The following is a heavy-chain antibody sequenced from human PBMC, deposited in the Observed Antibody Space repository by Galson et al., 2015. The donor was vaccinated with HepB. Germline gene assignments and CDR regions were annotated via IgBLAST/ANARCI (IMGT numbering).Heavy chain of an antibody. Sequence: SVKVSCKASGGTFSSYAISWVQQAPGQGLEWMGGIIPIFGTANYAQKFQGRVTITADESTSTAYMELSSLRSEDTAVYYCARNLLEFYYYYMDVWGKGTTVTVSS. CDR2: IIPIFGTA. V-gene: IGHV1-69*13. J-gene: IGHJ6*03. CDR3: ARNLLEFYYYYMDV. D-gene: IGHD1-1*01. CDR1: GGTFSSYA.